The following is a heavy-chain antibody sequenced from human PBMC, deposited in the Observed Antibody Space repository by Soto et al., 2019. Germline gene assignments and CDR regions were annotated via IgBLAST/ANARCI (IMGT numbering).Heavy chain of an antibody. CDR2: INPNSGGT. CDR1: GYTFTGYY. D-gene: IGHD7-27*01. CDR3: ARAAAPTGDSNYDY. V-gene: IGHV1-2*04. J-gene: IGHJ4*02. Sequence: ASVKVSCKASGYTFTGYYMHWVRQAPGQGLEWMGWINPNSGGTNYAQKFQGWVTMTRDTSISTAYMELSRLRSDDTAVYYCARAAAPTGDSNYDYWGQGTLVTVSS.